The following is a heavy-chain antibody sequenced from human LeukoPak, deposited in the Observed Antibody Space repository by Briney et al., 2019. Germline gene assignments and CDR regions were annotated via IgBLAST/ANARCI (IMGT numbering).Heavy chain of an antibody. CDR1: GFTFSSYA. J-gene: IGHJ4*02. CDR2: ISYDGSNK. D-gene: IGHD3-10*01. V-gene: IGHV3-30*04. Sequence: PGRSLRLSCAASGFTFSSYAMHWVRQAPGKGLEWVAVISYDGSNKYYADSVKGRFTISRDNSKNTLYLQLSSLRADDTAVYYCAKDWLWFGELSVNDFWGQGTLVTVSS. CDR3: AKDWLWFGELSVNDF.